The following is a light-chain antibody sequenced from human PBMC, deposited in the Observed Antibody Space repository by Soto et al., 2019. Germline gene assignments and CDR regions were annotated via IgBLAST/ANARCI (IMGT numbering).Light chain of an antibody. CDR2: GAS. V-gene: IGKV3-20*01. J-gene: IGKJ1*01. Sequence: EIVLTQSPGTLSLSPGERATLSCRASQSVSSSYLAWYQQKPGQAPRLLIYGASSRATGIPDRFSGSGSGTDFPHTIRRLEPEDFAVYYCQQYGSSPGTFGQGTKVEIK. CDR3: QQYGSSPGT. CDR1: QSVSSSY.